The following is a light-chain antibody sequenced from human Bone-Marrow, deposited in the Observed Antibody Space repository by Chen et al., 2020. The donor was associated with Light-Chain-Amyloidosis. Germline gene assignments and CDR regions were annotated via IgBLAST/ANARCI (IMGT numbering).Light chain of an antibody. CDR1: DLPTKY. V-gene: IGLV3-25*03. CDR3: QSADSSGTYEVI. CDR2: RDT. J-gene: IGLJ2*01. Sequence: SYELTQPPSVSVSPGQTARITCSGDDLPTKYAYWYQQKPGQAPVLVIHRDTERPSGISERFSGSSAATTATLTISGVQAEDEADYHCQSADSSGTYEVIFGGVTKLTVL.